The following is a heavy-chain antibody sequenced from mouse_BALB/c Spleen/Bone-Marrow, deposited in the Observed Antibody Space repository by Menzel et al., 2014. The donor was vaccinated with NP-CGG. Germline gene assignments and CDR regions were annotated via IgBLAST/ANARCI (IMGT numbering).Heavy chain of an antibody. V-gene: IGHV1S127*01. J-gene: IGHJ3*01. Sequence: VKLVESGAELVKPGASVKMSCKASGFWMHWVKQRPGQGLEWIGAIDPSDNYTHYNQEFKGKATLTVGTSSSTAYMQLSSLTSEDSAVYYCTNLGTYWGQGTLVTVSA. CDR2: IDPSDNYT. CDR1: GFW. D-gene: IGHD2-14*01. CDR3: TNLGTY.